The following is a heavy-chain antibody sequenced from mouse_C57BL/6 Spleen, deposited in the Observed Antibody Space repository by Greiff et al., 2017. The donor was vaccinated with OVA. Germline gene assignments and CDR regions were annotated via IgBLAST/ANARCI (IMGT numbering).Heavy chain of an antibody. CDR2: ISRGGDYI. J-gene: IGHJ1*03. CDR1: GFTFSSYA. Sequence: EVKLLESGEGLVKPGGSLKLSCAASGFTFSSYAMSWVRQTPEKRLEWVAYISRGGDYIYYADTVKGRFTISRDNARNTLYLQMSSLKSEDTAMDYCTRDGDPYYYGGSYYWYFDVWGTGTTVTVSS. D-gene: IGHD1-1*01. CDR3: TRDGDPYYYGGSYYWYFDV. V-gene: IGHV5-9-1*02.